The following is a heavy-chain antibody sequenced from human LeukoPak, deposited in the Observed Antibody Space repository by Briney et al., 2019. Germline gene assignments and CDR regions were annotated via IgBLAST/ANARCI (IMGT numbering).Heavy chain of an antibody. Sequence: GGSLRLSCAASGFTFSTYAMSWVRQAPGKGLEWVSAISGSGVSTYHADSVKGRFTISRDNSKNTLYLQMNSLRAEDTAVYYCAKLYSSGWYPDWGQGTLVTVSS. D-gene: IGHD6-19*01. CDR3: AKLYSSGWYPD. CDR1: GFTFSTYA. J-gene: IGHJ4*02. V-gene: IGHV3-23*01. CDR2: ISGSGVST.